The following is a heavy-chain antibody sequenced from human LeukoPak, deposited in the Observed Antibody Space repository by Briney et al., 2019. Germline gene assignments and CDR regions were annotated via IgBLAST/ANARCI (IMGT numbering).Heavy chain of an antibody. CDR1: GFSFTTSA. D-gene: IGHD6-19*01. V-gene: IGHV1-58*02. Sequence: SVKVSCKASGFSFTTSAMQWVRQARGQRLEWIGGIVVGSGHTRYAQKFQERITITRDMSTSTAYMQLSSLRSEDTAVYYCAADHQFSGWESAYGMDVWGQGTTVTVSS. CDR2: IVVGSGHT. CDR3: AADHQFSGWESAYGMDV. J-gene: IGHJ6*02.